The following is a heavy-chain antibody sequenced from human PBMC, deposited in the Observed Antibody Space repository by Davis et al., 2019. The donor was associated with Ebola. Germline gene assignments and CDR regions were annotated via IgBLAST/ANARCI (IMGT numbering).Heavy chain of an antibody. CDR3: ARGRFLRAWWYFDL. D-gene: IGHD2/OR15-2a*01. Sequence: GGSLRLSCAASGFTFSSYSMNWVRQAPGKGLEWVPYISSSSSTIYYADSVKGRFTISRDNAKNSLYLQMNSLRDEDTAVYYCARGRFLRAWWYFDLWGRGTLVTVSS. J-gene: IGHJ2*01. CDR2: ISSSSSTI. CDR1: GFTFSSYS. V-gene: IGHV3-48*02.